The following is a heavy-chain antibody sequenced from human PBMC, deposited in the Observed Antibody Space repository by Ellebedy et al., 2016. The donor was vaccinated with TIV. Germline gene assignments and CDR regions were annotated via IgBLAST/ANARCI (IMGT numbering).Heavy chain of an antibody. V-gene: IGHV1-8*01. CDR2: MNPNSGNT. J-gene: IGHJ4*02. CDR3: ARDPHYGGPPVFDY. D-gene: IGHD4-23*01. CDR1: GYTFTSYD. Sequence: ASVKVSXXASGYTFTSYDINWVRQATGQGLKWMGWMNPNSGNTGYAQKFQGRVTMTRNTSISTAYMELSSLRSDDTAVYYCARDPHYGGPPVFDYWGQGTLVTVSS.